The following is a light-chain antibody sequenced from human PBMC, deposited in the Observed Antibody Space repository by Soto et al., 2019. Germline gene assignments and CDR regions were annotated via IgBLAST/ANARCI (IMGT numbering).Light chain of an antibody. CDR3: QQYNNWPPERT. CDR2: GAS. V-gene: IGKV3-15*01. CDR1: QSVSSN. J-gene: IGKJ1*01. Sequence: EIVMTQSPATLSVSPGERATLSCRASQSVSSNLAWYQQKPGQAPRLLIYGASTRATGIPARFSGSGSGTEFTLTISSLQSEDFAVYYCQQYNNWPPERTFGKGTKVDIK.